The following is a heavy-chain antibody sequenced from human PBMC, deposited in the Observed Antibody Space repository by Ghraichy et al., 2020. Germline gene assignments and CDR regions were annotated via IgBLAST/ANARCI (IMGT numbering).Heavy chain of an antibody. D-gene: IGHD7-27*01. V-gene: IGHV3-21*01. CDR1: GFTFSSYS. Sequence: GGSLRLSCAASGFTFSSYSMNWVRQAPGKGLEWVSSISSSSSYIYYADSVKGRFTISRDNAKNSLYLQMNSLRAEDTAVYYCARSEMSWGNWYFDLWGRGTLVTVSS. J-gene: IGHJ2*01. CDR3: ARSEMSWGNWYFDL. CDR2: ISSSSSYI.